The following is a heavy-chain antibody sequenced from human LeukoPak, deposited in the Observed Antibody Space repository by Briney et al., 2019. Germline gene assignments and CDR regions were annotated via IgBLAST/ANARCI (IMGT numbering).Heavy chain of an antibody. CDR3: ARDHGGGDYGWFDP. CDR1: GYSISSGYY. D-gene: IGHD4-17*01. CDR2: IYHSGNS. V-gene: IGHV4-38-2*02. Sequence: SETLSPTCTVSGYSISSGYYWGWIRQPPGKGLEWIGIIYHSGNSYYNPSLKSRVTISVDTSKNQFSLKLGSVTAADTAVYYCARDHGGGDYGWFDPWGQGTLVTVSS. J-gene: IGHJ5*02.